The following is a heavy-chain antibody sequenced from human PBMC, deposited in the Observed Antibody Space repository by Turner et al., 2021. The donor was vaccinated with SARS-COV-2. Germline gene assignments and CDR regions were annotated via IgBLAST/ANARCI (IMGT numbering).Heavy chain of an antibody. Sequence: QVQLVESGGGVVQPGRSLRLSCAASGFTFSSYAMHWVRQPPGKGLEWVAVISYDGSNKYYADSVKGRFTISRDISKNTLYLQMNSLRAEDTAVYYCARDHYYDSSGYTLDAFDIWGQGTMVTISS. CDR3: ARDHYYDSSGYTLDAFDI. CDR1: GFTFSSYA. CDR2: ISYDGSNK. V-gene: IGHV3-30-3*01. J-gene: IGHJ3*02. D-gene: IGHD3-22*01.